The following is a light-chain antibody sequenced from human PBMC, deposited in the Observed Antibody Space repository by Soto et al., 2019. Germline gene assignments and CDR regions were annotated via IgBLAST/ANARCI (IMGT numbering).Light chain of an antibody. V-gene: IGKV3-20*01. Sequence: EIVLTQSPGTLSLSPGERVTLSCRASQSVSSSYLAWYQQKPGQAPRLLIYGASSRATGIPDRFSGSGSGPDFTLTISRLEPEDFAVYYCQQYGSSLSITFGQGTRLENK. CDR1: QSVSSSY. CDR2: GAS. J-gene: IGKJ5*01. CDR3: QQYGSSLSIT.